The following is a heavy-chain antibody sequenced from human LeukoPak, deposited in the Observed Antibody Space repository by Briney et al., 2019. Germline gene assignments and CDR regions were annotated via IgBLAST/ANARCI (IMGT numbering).Heavy chain of an antibody. J-gene: IGHJ3*02. CDR1: GGSISSYY. CDR3: ARSPRIITMIVVVMAFDI. Sequence: SETLSLTCTVSGGSISSYYWSWIRQPPGKGLEWIGYIYYSGSTNYNPSLKSRVTISVDTSKNQSSLKLSSVTAADTAVYYCARSPRIITMIVVVMAFDIWGQGTMVTVSS. V-gene: IGHV4-59*08. D-gene: IGHD3-22*01. CDR2: IYYSGST.